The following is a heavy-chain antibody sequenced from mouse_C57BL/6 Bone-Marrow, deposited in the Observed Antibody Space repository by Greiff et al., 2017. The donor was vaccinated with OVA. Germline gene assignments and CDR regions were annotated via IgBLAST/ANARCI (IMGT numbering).Heavy chain of an antibody. V-gene: IGHV5-4*01. Sequence: EVNVVESGGGLVKPGGSLKLSCAASGFTFSSYAMSWVRQTPEKRLEWVATISDGGSYTSYPEYVKGRFTSSRDNAKNNLYLQMSHLKSEDTVMYYCARDRDCPYAMDYWGQGTSVTVSS. CDR1: GFTFSSYA. CDR3: ARDRDCPYAMDY. J-gene: IGHJ4*01. CDR2: ISDGGSYT.